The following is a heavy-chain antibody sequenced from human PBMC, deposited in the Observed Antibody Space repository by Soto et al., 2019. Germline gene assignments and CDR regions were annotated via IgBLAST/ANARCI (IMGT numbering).Heavy chain of an antibody. D-gene: IGHD3-10*01. V-gene: IGHV1-3*01. J-gene: IGHJ3*02. Sequence: ASVKVSCKASGYTFTSYAMHWVRQAPGQRLEWMGWINAGNGNTKYSQKFQGRVTITRDTSASTAYMELSSLRSEDTAVYYCAIGPRYYYDAFDIWGQGKMVNVS. CDR1: GYTFTSYA. CDR3: AIGPRYYYDAFDI. CDR2: INAGNGNT.